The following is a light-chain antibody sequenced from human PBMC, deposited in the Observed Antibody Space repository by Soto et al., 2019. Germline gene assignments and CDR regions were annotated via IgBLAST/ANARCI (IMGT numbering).Light chain of an antibody. V-gene: IGLV2-14*01. J-gene: IGLJ7*01. CDR1: NNDVGGYNS. Sequence: QSALTQPASVSGSPGQSITISCTGTNNDVGGYNSVSWYQHHPGKAPQLIIWEVTNRPSGISNRFSGSKSGNTASLTISGLQAEDEADYYCQSFDTSLTYVFGSGTQLTVL. CDR3: QSFDTSLTYV. CDR2: EVT.